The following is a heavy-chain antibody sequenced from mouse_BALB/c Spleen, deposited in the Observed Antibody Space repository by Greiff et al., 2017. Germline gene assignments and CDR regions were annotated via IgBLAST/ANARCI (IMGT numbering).Heavy chain of an antibody. CDR2: IRSKSNNYAT. CDR3: VRTTPYWYFDV. V-gene: IGHV10-1*02. J-gene: IGHJ1*01. CDR1: GFTFNTYA. Sequence: EVQRVESGGGLVQPKGSLKLSCAASGFTFNTYAMNWVRQAPGKGLEWVARIRSKSNNYATYYADSVKDRFTISRDDSQSMLYLQMNNLKTEDTAMYYCVRTTPYWYFDVWGAGTTVTVSS. D-gene: IGHD2-1*01.